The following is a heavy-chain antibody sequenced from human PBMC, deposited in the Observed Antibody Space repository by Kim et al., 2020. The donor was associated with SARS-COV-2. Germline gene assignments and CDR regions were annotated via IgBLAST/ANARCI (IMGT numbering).Heavy chain of an antibody. J-gene: IGHJ6*02. V-gene: IGHV1-69*13. CDR3: ARVRYDYGGSQPYYYYYYGMDV. Sequence: SVKVSCKASGGTFSSYAISWVRQAPGQGLEWMGGIIPIFGTANYAQKFQGRVTITADESTSTAYMELSSLRSEDTAVYYCARVRYDYGGSQPYYYYYYGMDVWGQGTTVTVSS. CDR2: IIPIFGTA. CDR1: GGTFSSYA. D-gene: IGHD4-17*01.